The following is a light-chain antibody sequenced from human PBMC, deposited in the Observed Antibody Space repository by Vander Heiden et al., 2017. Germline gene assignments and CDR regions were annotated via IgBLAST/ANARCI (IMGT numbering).Light chain of an antibody. J-gene: IGLJ3*02. CDR2: EVS. V-gene: IGLV2-8*01. Sequence: QSALTPPPSASGSPGQSVTISYQQHPGKAPKLMIYEVSKRPSGVPDRFSGSKSGNTASLTVSGPQAEDEADYYCSSYAGSNNLVFGGGTKLTVL. CDR3: SSYAGSNNLV.